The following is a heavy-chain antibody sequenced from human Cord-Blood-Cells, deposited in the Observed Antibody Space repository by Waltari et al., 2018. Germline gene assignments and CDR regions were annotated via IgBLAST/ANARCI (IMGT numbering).Heavy chain of an antibody. CDR2: ISSSSSYI. D-gene: IGHD3-16*02. CDR3: ARDSGDYVWGSYRYFDY. CDR1: GFTFSSYS. J-gene: IGHJ4*02. Sequence: EVQLVESGGGLVKPGGSLRPPCAASGFTFSSYSMNWVRQAPGRGLEWVSSISSSSSYIYYADSVKGRFTISRDNAKNSLYLQMNSLRAEDTAVYYCARDSGDYVWGSYRYFDYWGQGTLVTVSS. V-gene: IGHV3-21*01.